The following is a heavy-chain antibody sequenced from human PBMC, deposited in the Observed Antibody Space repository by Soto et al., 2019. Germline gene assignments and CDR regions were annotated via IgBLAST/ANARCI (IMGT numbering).Heavy chain of an antibody. J-gene: IGHJ6*02. CDR2: IIPIFGTA. D-gene: IGHD2-2*02. Sequence: SVKVSCKASGGTFSSYAISWVRQAPGQGLEWMGGIIPIFGTANYAQKFQGRVTITADESTSTAYMELSSLRSEDTAGYYCAREPWDIVVVAAAIAAPARLGKWYYGMDVWGQGTTVTVSS. CDR3: AREPWDIVVVAAAIAAPARLGKWYYGMDV. CDR1: GGTFSSYA. V-gene: IGHV1-69*13.